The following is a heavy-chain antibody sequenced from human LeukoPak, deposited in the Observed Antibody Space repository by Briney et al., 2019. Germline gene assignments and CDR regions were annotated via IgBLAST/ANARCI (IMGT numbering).Heavy chain of an antibody. J-gene: IGHJ4*02. V-gene: IGHV3-7*01. CDR3: ARSYTASGYYYGVAY. CDR1: GFTFNNYW. D-gene: IGHD3-22*01. CDR2: IKHDGRDK. Sequence: GGSLRLSCAASGFTFNNYWMTWVRQAPGKGLEWVATIKHDGRDKHYVDSVKGRFAISRDNANNSVHLQMNSLRAEDTAVYFCARSYTASGYYYGVAYWGQRTLVSVSS.